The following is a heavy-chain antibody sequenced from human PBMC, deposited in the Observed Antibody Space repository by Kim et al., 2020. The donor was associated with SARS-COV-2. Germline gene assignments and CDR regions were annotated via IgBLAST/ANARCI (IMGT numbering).Heavy chain of an antibody. J-gene: IGHJ4*02. CDR3: ARAYAGDLFDY. CDR2: P. Sequence: PTYAQGFTGRFVFSLDTSVSTAYLQISSLKAEDTAVYYCARAYAGDLFDYWGQGTLVTVSS. D-gene: IGHD3-10*01. V-gene: IGHV7-4-1*02.